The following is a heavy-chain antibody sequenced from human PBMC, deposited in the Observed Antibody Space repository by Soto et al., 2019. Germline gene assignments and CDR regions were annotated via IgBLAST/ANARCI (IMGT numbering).Heavy chain of an antibody. CDR2: IWYDGSNK. D-gene: IGHD3-22*01. Sequence: QVQLVESGGGVVQPGRSLRLSCAASGFTFSSYGMHWVRQAPGKGLEWVAVIWYDGSNKYYADSVKGRFTISRDNSKNTLYLQMNSLRAEDTAVYYCARVGYYDPEYYFDYWGQGTLVTVSS. CDR1: GFTFSSYG. CDR3: ARVGYYDPEYYFDY. V-gene: IGHV3-33*01. J-gene: IGHJ4*02.